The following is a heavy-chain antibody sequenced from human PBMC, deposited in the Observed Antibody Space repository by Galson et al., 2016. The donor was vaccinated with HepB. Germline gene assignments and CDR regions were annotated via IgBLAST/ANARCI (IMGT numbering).Heavy chain of an antibody. V-gene: IGHV3-48*01. J-gene: IGHJ1*01. D-gene: IGHD3-3*01. CDR2: ISGGSNPI. Sequence: SLRLSCAASGFTFNTYSMNWVRLAPGRGLEWLSFISGGSNPIYYADSVKGRFTISRDNAQNSLYLQMNSLRAEETAVYYCAKNFDLLNNDGWSGYSDHWGQGILVSVSS. CDR1: GFTFNTYS. CDR3: AKNFDLLNNDGWSGYSDH.